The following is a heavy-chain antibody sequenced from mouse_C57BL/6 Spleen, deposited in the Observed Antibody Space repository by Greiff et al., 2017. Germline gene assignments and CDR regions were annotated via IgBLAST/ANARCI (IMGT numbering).Heavy chain of an antibody. CDR2: ISSGSSTI. Sequence: EVMVEESGGGLVKPGGSLKLSCAASGFTFSDYGMHWVRQAPEKGLEWVAYISSGSSTIYYADTVKGRFPISRDNAKNTLFLQMTSLRSEDTAMYYCARDYSNYGYFDVWGTGTTVTVSS. D-gene: IGHD2-5*01. V-gene: IGHV5-17*01. J-gene: IGHJ1*03. CDR3: ARDYSNYGYFDV. CDR1: GFTFSDYG.